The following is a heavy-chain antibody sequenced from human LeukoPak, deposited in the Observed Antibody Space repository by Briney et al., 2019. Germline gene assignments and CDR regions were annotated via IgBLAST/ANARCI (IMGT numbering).Heavy chain of an antibody. CDR3: GKEFSSGWFF. V-gene: IGHV3-23*01. J-gene: IGHJ4*02. D-gene: IGHD6-13*01. Sequence: GGSLRLSCAASGFTFSTHAMTWVRQAPGKGLEWVSSIDSSGGYTFYGDSVKGRVTISRDNSKDTLYLQLSGLRAVDTAIYYCGKEFSSGWFFWGQGTLVSDSS. CDR1: GFTFSTHA. CDR2: IDSSGGYT.